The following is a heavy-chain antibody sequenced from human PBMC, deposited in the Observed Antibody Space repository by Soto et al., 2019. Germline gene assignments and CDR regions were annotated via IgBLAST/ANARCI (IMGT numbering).Heavy chain of an antibody. Sequence: PWWSLRLSCGASGFTCDDYAMHWLRQGPGKGLEWVSGISWNSGSIGYADSVKGRFTISRDNAKNSLYLQMNSLRAEDTALYYCAKDHLNFYDTSGPTYYYYYGMDVWGQGTTVTVSS. V-gene: IGHV3-9*01. J-gene: IGHJ6*02. CDR1: GFTCDDYA. D-gene: IGHD3-22*01. CDR2: ISWNSGSI. CDR3: AKDHLNFYDTSGPTYYYYYGMDV.